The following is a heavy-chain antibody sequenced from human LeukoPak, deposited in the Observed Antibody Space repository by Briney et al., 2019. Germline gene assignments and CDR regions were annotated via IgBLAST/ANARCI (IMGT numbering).Heavy chain of an antibody. CDR3: ARHFDGGSGNYYVADY. D-gene: IGHD3-10*01. CDR1: GSRFTSYW. J-gene: IGHJ4*02. V-gene: IGHV5-51*01. CDR2: INPGNSDT. Sequence: GESLQISCKGSGSRFTSYWIGWVRQLPGKGLEWMAIINPGNSDTRYSPSFQGQVTISADKSISTAYLQWSSLQASDTAIYYCARHFDGGSGNYYVADYWGQGTLVTVSS.